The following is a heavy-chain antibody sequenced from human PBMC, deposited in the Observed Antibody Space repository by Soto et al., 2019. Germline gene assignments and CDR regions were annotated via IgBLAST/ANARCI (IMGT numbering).Heavy chain of an antibody. J-gene: IGHJ6*02. CDR3: ARSITGTRSPYYYYGMDV. D-gene: IGHD1-7*01. CDR1: GGTFSSYA. Sequence: QVQLVQSGAAVKKPGSSVKVSCKASGGTFSSYAISWVRQAPGQGLEWMGGIIPIFGTANYAQKFQGRVTITADESTSTAYMELSSLRSEDTAVYYCARSITGTRSPYYYYGMDVWGQGTTVTVSS. V-gene: IGHV1-69*12. CDR2: IIPIFGTA.